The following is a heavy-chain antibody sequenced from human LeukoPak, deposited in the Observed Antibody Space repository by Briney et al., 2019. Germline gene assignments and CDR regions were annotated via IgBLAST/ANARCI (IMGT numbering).Heavy chain of an antibody. Sequence: SETLSLTCTVSSGSISGHYWSWIRQSPGRGLEGIGNIYTSGITKYNPSLNSRVTISIDTSKNRFSLKVTSMTAADTAIYYCARQAQDGTDNYFDPWGRGILVTVSS. V-gene: IGHV4-4*09. J-gene: IGHJ5*02. CDR3: ARQAQDGTDNYFDP. D-gene: IGHD1-14*01. CDR1: SGSISGHY. CDR2: IYTSGIT.